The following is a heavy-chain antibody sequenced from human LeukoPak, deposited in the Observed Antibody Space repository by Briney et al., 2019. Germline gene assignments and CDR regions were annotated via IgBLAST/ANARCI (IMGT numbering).Heavy chain of an antibody. CDR3: ARGGDAFDI. CDR2: INPNSGGT. Sequence: GASVTVSCKASGYTFTSYDINWVRQATGQGLEWMGWINPNSGGTNYAQKFQGRVTMTRDTSISTAYMELSRLRSDDTAVYYCARGGDAFDIWGQGTMVTVPS. CDR1: GYTFTSYD. V-gene: IGHV1-2*02. D-gene: IGHD1-26*01. J-gene: IGHJ3*02.